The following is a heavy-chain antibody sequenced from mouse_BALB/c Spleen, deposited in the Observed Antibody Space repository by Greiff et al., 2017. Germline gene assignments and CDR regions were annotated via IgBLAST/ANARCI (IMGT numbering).Heavy chain of an antibody. CDR1: GFTFSSYA. CDR3: ARDPWFAY. J-gene: IGHJ3*01. V-gene: IGHV5-6-5*01. Sequence: EVQLVESGGGLVKPGGSLKLSCAASGFTFSSYAMSWVRQTPEKRLEWVASISSGGSTYYPDSVKGRFTISRDNARNILYLQMSSLRSEDTAMYYCARDPWFAYWGQGTLVTVSA. CDR2: ISSGGST.